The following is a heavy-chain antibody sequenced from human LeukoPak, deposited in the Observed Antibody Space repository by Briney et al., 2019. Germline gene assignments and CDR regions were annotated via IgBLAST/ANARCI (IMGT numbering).Heavy chain of an antibody. V-gene: IGHV3-7*03. CDR3: AKAGHPLVYCSSATCYMGS. Sequence: GGSLRLSCAASGFSFSDFCMSWVRQAPGKGLEWVANIKQDGSNKYYVDSVKGRFTISRDNAKNSLYLQMNSLRAEDSAVYYCAKAGHPLVYCSSATCYMGSWGQGTLVTVSS. D-gene: IGHD2-2*02. CDR1: GFSFSDFC. CDR2: IKQDGSNK. J-gene: IGHJ5*02.